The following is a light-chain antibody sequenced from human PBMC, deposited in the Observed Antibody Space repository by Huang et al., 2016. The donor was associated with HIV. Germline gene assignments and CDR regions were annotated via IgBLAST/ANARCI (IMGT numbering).Light chain of an antibody. J-gene: IGKJ2*01. CDR3: QHYRVWPPVYT. CDR1: QTVSSN. CDR2: AAS. V-gene: IGKV3-15*01. Sequence: EIVMTQSPATLSVSPGERATLSCRASQTVSSNLAWYEQKPGQAPMLLIYAASTRATDIPARFSGSGSGTEFTLTISSLQSEDFAVYYCQHYRVWPPVYTFGQGTKLEIK.